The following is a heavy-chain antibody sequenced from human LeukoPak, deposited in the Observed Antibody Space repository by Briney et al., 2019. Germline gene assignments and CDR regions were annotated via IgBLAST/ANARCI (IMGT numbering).Heavy chain of an antibody. CDR3: ARDRGWRTSGYYLYHFDY. V-gene: IGHV4-39*02. Sequence: ASETLSLTCTVSGASISSSTYYWGWIRQPPGKGLEWIGCIYETGSTYYKSSLKSRVTISVDTSKNQFSLKLSSVTAADTAVYYCARDRGWRTSGYYLYHFDYWGQGTLVTFAS. D-gene: IGHD3-22*01. CDR2: IYETGST. J-gene: IGHJ4*02. CDR1: GASISSSTYY.